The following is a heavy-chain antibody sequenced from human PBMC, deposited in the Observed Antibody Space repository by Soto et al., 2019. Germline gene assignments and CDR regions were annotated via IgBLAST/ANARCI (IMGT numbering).Heavy chain of an antibody. J-gene: IGHJ3*02. CDR3: ARAYMISAFDI. Sequence: QVQLVESGGGVVQPGRSLRLSCAASGFTFSSYGMHWVRQAPGKGLEWVAVIWYDGSNKDYADSVKGRFTISRDNSKNTMYLQMNSLRAEDTAVYYCARAYMISAFDIWGQGTMVTVSS. V-gene: IGHV3-33*01. CDR1: GFTFSSYG. D-gene: IGHD3-16*01. CDR2: IWYDGSNK.